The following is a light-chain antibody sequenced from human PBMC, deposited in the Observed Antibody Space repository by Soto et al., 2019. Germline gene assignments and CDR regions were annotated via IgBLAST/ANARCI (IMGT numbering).Light chain of an antibody. Sequence: DVVMTQSPLSLPVTLGQPASISCTSSQSLVYSDGNTYLNWFQQRPGHSPRRLIYKVSNRDSGVPDRFSGSGSGTDFTLKISRVEAEDVGVYYCMQGTHWPPTFGQGTKVEIK. CDR1: QSLVYSDGNTY. CDR3: MQGTHWPPT. J-gene: IGKJ1*01. CDR2: KVS. V-gene: IGKV2-30*01.